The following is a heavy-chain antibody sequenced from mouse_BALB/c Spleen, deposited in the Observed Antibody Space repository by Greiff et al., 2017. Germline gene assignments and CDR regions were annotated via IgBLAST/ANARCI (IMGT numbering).Heavy chain of an antibody. Sequence: VQLVESGAELVRPGSSVKISCKASGYAFSSYWMNWVKQRPGQGLEWIGQIYPGDGDTNYNGKFKGKATLTADKSSSTAYMQLSSLTSEDSAVYFCARSYDYDGGGYYAMDYWGQGTSVTVSS. CDR2: IYPGDGDT. CDR3: ARSYDYDGGGYYAMDY. J-gene: IGHJ4*01. D-gene: IGHD2-4*01. CDR1: GYAFSSYW. V-gene: IGHV1-80*01.